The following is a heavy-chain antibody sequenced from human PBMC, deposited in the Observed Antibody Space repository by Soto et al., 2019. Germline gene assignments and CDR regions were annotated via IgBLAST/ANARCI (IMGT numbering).Heavy chain of an antibody. CDR3: AREGGESSDGLYYFDS. CDR2: IYYSGNT. D-gene: IGHD3-16*01. Sequence: SGTLSLTGPVSGGATRSDNYWSWIRQPPGKGLEWIGHIYYSGNTDYNPALMSRLAISIDTSKNQFSLKLSSVTAADTAVYFCAREGGESSDGLYYFDSWGQGPLVTVSS. CDR1: GGATRSDNY. J-gene: IGHJ4*02. V-gene: IGHV4-30-4*01.